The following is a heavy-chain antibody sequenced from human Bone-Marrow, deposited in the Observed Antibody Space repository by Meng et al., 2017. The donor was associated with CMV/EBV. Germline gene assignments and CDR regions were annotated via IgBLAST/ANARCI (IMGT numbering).Heavy chain of an antibody. Sequence: LSCAVYGGSFSGYYWSWIRQPPGKGLEWIGEINHSGSTNYNPSLKSRVTISVDTSKNQFSLKLSSVTAADTAVYYCARGSFDFWSGYRFDYWGQGTLVTVSS. CDR2: INHSGST. J-gene: IGHJ4*02. V-gene: IGHV4-34*01. CDR1: GGSFSGYY. D-gene: IGHD3-3*01. CDR3: ARGSFDFWSGYRFDY.